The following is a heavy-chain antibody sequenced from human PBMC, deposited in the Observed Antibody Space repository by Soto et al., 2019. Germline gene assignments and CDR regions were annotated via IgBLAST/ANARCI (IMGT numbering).Heavy chain of an antibody. CDR2: IYYSGST. V-gene: IGHV4-31*03. D-gene: IGHD3-10*01. CDR3: ARFAGATSDF. J-gene: IGHJ4*02. CDR1: GASITSGGYF. Sequence: QVQLQESGPGLVKPSQTLSLTCTVSGASITSGGYFWTWIRQHPGKGLEWIGYIYYSGSTYYNPSLKSRVTRAVDTSKKQFSLKLSSVTVADTAMYSCARFAGATSDFWGQGTLVTVSS.